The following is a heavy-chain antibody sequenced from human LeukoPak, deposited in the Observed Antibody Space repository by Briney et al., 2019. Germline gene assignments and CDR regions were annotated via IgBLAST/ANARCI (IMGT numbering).Heavy chain of an antibody. CDR3: AGSGLRYCSSTSCYRWYFDY. D-gene: IGHD2-2*02. J-gene: IGHJ4*02. V-gene: IGHV4-34*01. CDR2: INHSGST. Sequence: KPSETLSLTCAVYGGSFSGYYWSWIRQPPGKGLEWIGEINHSGSTNYNPSLKSRVTISVDTSKNQFSLKLSSVTAADTAVYYCAGSGLRYCSSTSCYRWYFDYWGQGTLVTVSS. CDR1: GGSFSGYY.